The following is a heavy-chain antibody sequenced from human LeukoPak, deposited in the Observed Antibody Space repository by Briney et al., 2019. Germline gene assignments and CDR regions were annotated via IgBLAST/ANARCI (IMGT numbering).Heavy chain of an antibody. V-gene: IGHV3-23*01. Sequence: GGSLRLSCAVTGLTFRNYAMSWVRQAPGKGPEWVSDISGSGGVTHYADSVKGRFSISRDNSRNTLDLQMSSLRVEDTAVYYCAKGPLTEVAGTTWDYWGQGTLVTVSS. CDR1: GLTFRNYA. CDR2: ISGSGGVT. D-gene: IGHD6-19*01. CDR3: AKGPLTEVAGTTWDY. J-gene: IGHJ4*02.